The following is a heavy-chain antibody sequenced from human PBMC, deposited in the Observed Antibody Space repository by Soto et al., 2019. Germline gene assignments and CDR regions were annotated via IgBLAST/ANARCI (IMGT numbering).Heavy chain of an antibody. Sequence: EVQLVESGVGLVQPGGSLRLSCAASGFTFSSYAVHGVRQPTGKGLEWVSVIGSAGDTYYPGSVKGRFTISRENAKNSLYLQMNSLRAEDTAVYYCARCYLGSFDYWGQGTLVTVSS. J-gene: IGHJ4*02. CDR1: GFTFSSYA. D-gene: IGHD7-27*01. CDR3: ARCYLGSFDY. CDR2: IGSAGDT. V-gene: IGHV3-13*01.